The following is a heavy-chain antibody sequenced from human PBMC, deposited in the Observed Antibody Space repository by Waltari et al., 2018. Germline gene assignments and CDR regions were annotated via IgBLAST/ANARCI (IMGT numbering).Heavy chain of an antibody. D-gene: IGHD6-19*01. CDR3: ASTVRWLNFDQ. CDR1: CGSLPHFY. Sequence: QVQLQESGPVLVKPSATLSLTYTVSCGSLPHFYWTWLRQSPGKGLESIAHVHKNGNSNSNPSLQSRVTMSRDTSRSQLSLRLTSVTAADTAVYYCASTVRWLNFDQWGQGTLVTVSS. J-gene: IGHJ4*02. CDR2: VHKNGNS. V-gene: IGHV4-59*01.